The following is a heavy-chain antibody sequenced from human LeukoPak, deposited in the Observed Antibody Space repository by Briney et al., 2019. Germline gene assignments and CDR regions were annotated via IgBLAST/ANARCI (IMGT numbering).Heavy chain of an antibody. Sequence: GGSLRLSCAASGFSFSVYEIHWVRQAPGKGLEWLSDISSSGTNTYYADSVKGRFTISRDNAKNSLYLQMNSLRAEDTAVYYCTTLTVASHFDYWGQGTLVTVPS. CDR1: GFSFSVYE. D-gene: IGHD5-12*01. CDR2: ISSSGTNT. CDR3: TTLTVASHFDY. J-gene: IGHJ4*02. V-gene: IGHV3-48*03.